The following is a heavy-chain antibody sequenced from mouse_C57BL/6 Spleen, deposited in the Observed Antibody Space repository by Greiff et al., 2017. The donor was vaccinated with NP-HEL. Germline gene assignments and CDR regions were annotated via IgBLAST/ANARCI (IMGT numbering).Heavy chain of an antibody. CDR2: IWSGGST. CDR3: ASSPSSSTVVARDYYAMDY. Sequence: QVQLKESGPGLVQPSQSLSITCTVSGFSLTSYGVHWVRQSPGKGLEWLGVIWSGGSTDYNAAFISRLSISKDHSKSQVSFKMNSLQADDTAIYYCASSPSSSTVVARDYYAMDYWGQGTSVTVSS. CDR1: GFSLTSYG. D-gene: IGHD1-1*01. J-gene: IGHJ4*01. V-gene: IGHV2-2*01.